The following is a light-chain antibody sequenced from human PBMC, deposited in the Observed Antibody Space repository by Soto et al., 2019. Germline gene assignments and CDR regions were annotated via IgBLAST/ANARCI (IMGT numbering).Light chain of an antibody. J-gene: IGLJ2*01. CDR3: QSYDGSLSGVV. V-gene: IGLV1-40*01. CDR2: GNS. CDR1: SSNIGAGYD. Sequence: QSVLTQPPSVSGAPGQRVTISCTGSSSNIGAGYDVHWYQQRPGTAPKLLIYGNSNRPSGVPDRFSGSKSGTSAALAITGLQAEDEADYYCQSYDGSLSGVVFGGGTKLTVL.